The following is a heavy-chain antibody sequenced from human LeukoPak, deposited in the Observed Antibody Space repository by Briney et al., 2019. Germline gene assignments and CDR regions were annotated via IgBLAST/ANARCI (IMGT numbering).Heavy chain of an antibody. D-gene: IGHD3-16*02. CDR1: YY. J-gene: IGHJ4*02. V-gene: IGHV3-11*01. Sequence: YYMSWXRXAPGKGLEWVSYISSSGSTIYYADSVKGRFTISRDNAKNSLYLQMNSLRAEDTAVYYCARDYPGDDYWGQGTLVTVSS. CDR2: ISSSGSTI. CDR3: ARDYPGDDY.